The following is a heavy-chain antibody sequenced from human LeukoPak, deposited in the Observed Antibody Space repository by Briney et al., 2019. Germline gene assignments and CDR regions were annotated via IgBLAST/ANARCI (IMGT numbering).Heavy chain of an antibody. D-gene: IGHD6-13*01. CDR2: INPRGGAT. V-gene: IGHV1-46*01. CDR3: ARLAAPGTSSDY. Sequence: ASVKVSCKASGYTFFTAYHMHWVRQAPGQGLEWMGVINPRGGATTYAQKFQGRVTMTTDTSTSTVYMQLSSLRSEGTAVYYCARLAAPGTSSDYWGQGTLVTVSS. CDR1: GYTFFTAYH. J-gene: IGHJ4*02.